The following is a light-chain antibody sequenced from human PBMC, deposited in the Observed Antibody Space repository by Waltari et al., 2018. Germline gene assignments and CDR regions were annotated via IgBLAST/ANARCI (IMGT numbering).Light chain of an antibody. CDR3: CSYAGSGTFVV. V-gene: IGLV2-23*03. CDR1: SSDVGSNNL. CDR2: EGS. Sequence: QSALTQPASLSGSPGPSITISCPGTSSDVGSNNLVSWYQQHPGQAPKVVIYEGSERPSGISNRFSGSKSGITASLTISGLQPEDEADYYCCSYAGSGTFVVFGGGTKLTVL. J-gene: IGLJ2*01.